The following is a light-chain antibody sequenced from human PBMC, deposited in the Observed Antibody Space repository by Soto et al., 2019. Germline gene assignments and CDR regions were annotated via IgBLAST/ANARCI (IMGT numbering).Light chain of an antibody. J-gene: IGKJ2*01. V-gene: IGKV3-20*01. CDR3: QHYGSSPRT. CDR2: GAS. CDR1: QSVSSSY. Sequence: EIVLTQSPGTLSLSPGERATLSCRASQSVSSSYLAWYQQKPGQAPRLLIYGASSRATGIPDRFSGSGSGTDFTLTISRLASEDFAVYYCQHYGSSPRTFGQGTKLEIK.